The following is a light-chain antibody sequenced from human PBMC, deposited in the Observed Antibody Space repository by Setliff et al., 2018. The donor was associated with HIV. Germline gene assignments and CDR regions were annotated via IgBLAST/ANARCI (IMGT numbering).Light chain of an antibody. CDR1: SSDVGGYNY. J-gene: IGLJ1*01. CDR3: SSYTTTSTYV. Sequence: QSALTQPRSVSGSPGQSVTISCTGTSSDVGGYNYVSWYQQHPGKAPKLMIYDVRKRPSGISNRFSGSKFGNTASLTISGLQAEDEADYYCSSYTTTSTYVFGTGTKVTV. CDR2: DVR. V-gene: IGLV2-14*03.